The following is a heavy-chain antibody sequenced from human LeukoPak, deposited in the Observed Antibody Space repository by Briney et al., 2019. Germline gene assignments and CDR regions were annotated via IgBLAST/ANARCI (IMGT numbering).Heavy chain of an antibody. V-gene: IGHV3-30*03. D-gene: IGHD4-11*01. CDR1: GFTFSSHG. J-gene: IGHJ4*02. CDR3: ARDFRRYSNYPLALDY. Sequence: GGSLRLSCAASGFTFSSHGMNWVRQAPGKGLEWVAVISYDGSNKYYADSVKGRFTISRDNSKNTLYLQMNSLRAEDTAVYYCARDFRRYSNYPLALDYWGQGTLVTVSS. CDR2: ISYDGSNK.